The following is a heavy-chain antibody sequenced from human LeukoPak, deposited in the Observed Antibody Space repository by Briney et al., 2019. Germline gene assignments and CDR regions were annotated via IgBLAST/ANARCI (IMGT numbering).Heavy chain of an antibody. CDR2: ISGSDTTT. J-gene: IGHJ4*02. CDR3: AKEWGNRNFDY. CDR1: GFTFSRYA. V-gene: IGHV3-23*01. Sequence: GRSLRLSCAASGFTFSRYAMNWVRQAPGKGLEWVSAISGSDTTTYYADSVKGRFTISRDNSKNTLYLQMSTLRAEDTAVYYCAKEWGNRNFDYWGQGTLVTVSS. D-gene: IGHD1-14*01.